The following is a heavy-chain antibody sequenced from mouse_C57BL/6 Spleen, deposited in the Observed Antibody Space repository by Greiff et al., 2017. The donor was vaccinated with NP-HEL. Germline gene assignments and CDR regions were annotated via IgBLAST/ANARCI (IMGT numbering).Heavy chain of an antibody. Sequence: QVQLQQPGAELVKPGASVKLSCKASGYTFTSYWMHWVKQRPGRGLEWIGRIDPNSGGTKYNEKFKSKATLTVDKPSSTAYIQLSSLTSEDSAVYYCATSYDYDGGAMDYWGQGTSVTVSS. V-gene: IGHV1-72*01. CDR1: GYTFTSYW. J-gene: IGHJ4*01. D-gene: IGHD2-4*01. CDR2: IDPNSGGT. CDR3: ATSYDYDGGAMDY.